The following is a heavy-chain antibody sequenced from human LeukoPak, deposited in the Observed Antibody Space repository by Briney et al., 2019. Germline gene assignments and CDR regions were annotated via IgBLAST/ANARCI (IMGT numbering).Heavy chain of an antibody. CDR1: GDSVSSDSAG. D-gene: IGHD2-21*01. CDR2: TYYVSKWYN. Sequence: SQTLSLTCAISGDSVSSDSAGWNWFRQSPSRGLEWLGRTYYVSKWYNDYAPPVKGRIIISPDTSKNQFSLQLNFVTPEDTAVYYCAREIDGMDVWGKGPRSPSPQ. J-gene: IGHJ6*01. V-gene: IGHV6-1*01. CDR3: AREIDGMDV.